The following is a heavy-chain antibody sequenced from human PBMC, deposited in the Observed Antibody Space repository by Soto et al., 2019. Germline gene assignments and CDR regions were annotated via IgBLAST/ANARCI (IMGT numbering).Heavy chain of an antibody. J-gene: IGHJ4*02. V-gene: IGHV4-39*01. CDR1: GDSIGSTNYY. D-gene: IGHD6-13*01. Sequence: QLQLQESGPGLVKPSETLSLTCTVSGDSIGSTNYYWGWVRQAPGKGLEGNGSIYYSRSSNPNPSLNSRVTISVGTSKNQFCLRVDSLIAAHTGAYYGARLSAGAHYYFDYWGRGTLVTVSS. CDR3: ARLSAGAHYYFDY. CDR2: IYYSRSS.